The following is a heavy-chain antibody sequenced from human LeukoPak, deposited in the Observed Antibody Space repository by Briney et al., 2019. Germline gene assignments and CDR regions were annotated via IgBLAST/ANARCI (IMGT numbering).Heavy chain of an antibody. CDR3: GYSSGYYSSFDY. Sequence: GGSLRLSCAASGFTVSSNYMSWVRQAPGKGLEWVSVIYSGGSTYYADSVKGRFTISRDNSKNTLYLQMNSLRAEDTAVYYCGYSSGYYSSFDYWGQGTLVTVSS. V-gene: IGHV3-66*01. CDR1: GFTVSSNY. CDR2: IYSGGST. J-gene: IGHJ4*02. D-gene: IGHD3-22*01.